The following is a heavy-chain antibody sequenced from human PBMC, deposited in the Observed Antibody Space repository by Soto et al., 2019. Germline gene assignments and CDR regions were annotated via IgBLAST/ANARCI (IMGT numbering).Heavy chain of an antibody. CDR2: IYTSGST. CDR1: GRSISSYY. V-gene: IGHV4-4*07. J-gene: IGHJ3*02. Sequence: SETLSLTCTVSGRSISSYYWSWIRQPAGKGLEWIGRIYTSGSTNYNPSLKSRVTMSVDTSKNQFSLKLSSVTAADTAVYYCASGGAGYRPFDIWGQGTMVTVSS. D-gene: IGHD5-18*01. CDR3: ASGGAGYRPFDI.